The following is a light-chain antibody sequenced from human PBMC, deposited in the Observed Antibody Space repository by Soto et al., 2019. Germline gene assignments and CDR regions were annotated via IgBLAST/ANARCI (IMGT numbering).Light chain of an antibody. CDR3: QHADSFPLIT. V-gene: IGKV1-12*01. CDR1: QAIDSW. Sequence: DIQMTQSPSSVSASVGDRVTITCRASQAIDSWLAWYQQKPGEAPKLLIFTGSLLHSGVPPGFSGSGSGADFTLTISSLQPEDVATYYCQHADSFPLITFGQGTRLEIK. J-gene: IGKJ5*01. CDR2: TGS.